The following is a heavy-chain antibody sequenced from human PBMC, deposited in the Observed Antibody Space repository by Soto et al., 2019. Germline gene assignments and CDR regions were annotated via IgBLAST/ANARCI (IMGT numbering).Heavy chain of an antibody. D-gene: IGHD3-3*01. J-gene: IGHJ3*02. Sequence: QVQLVQSGAEVKKPGASVKVSCKASGYTFTSYGISWVRQAPGQGLEWMGWISAYNGNTNYAQKLQGRVTMTTDTSTRTAYMELRGLRSDDTAVYYCARVPDFITIFGVVIGGAFDIWGQGTMVTVSS. CDR1: GYTFTSYG. CDR3: ARVPDFITIFGVVIGGAFDI. CDR2: ISAYNGNT. V-gene: IGHV1-18*01.